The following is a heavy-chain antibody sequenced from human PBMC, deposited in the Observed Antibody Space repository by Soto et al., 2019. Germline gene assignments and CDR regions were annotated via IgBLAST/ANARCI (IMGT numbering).Heavy chain of an antibody. Sequence: EVQLVESGGGLVKPGGSLRLSCTASGFTFNSYTMNWARQAPGKGLEWVSSFSTSSRYIYYADSVKGRFTISRDNAKNSLYLEMNSLRVEDTAVYYCVRGVLAPRYYGMGVWGQGTTVTVSS. V-gene: IGHV3-21*01. CDR1: GFTFNSYT. CDR2: FSTSSRYI. CDR3: VRGVLAPRYYGMGV. D-gene: IGHD2-8*02. J-gene: IGHJ6*02.